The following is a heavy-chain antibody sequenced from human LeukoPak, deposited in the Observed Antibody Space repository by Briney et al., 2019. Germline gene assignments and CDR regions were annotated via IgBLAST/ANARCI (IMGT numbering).Heavy chain of an antibody. V-gene: IGHV3-53*01. CDR3: AREGASSLVRGVIGY. D-gene: IGHD3-10*01. J-gene: IGHJ4*02. Sequence: GGSLRLSCAASGFTVSTNYMSWVRQAPGRGLEWVSVIYNGGTTYYADSVKGRFTISRDHSQNTLYLQLNSLRVEDTAVYYCAREGASSLVRGVIGYWGPGTLVTVSS. CDR2: IYNGGTT. CDR1: GFTVSTNY.